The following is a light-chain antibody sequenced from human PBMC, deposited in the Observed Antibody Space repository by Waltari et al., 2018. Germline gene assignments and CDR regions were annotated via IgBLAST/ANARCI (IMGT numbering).Light chain of an antibody. CDR1: QSVSSSY. CDR2: GAS. J-gene: IGKJ2*01. V-gene: IGKV3-20*01. CDR3: QQYGSP. Sequence: DIVLTQSPGTLSLSPGERATHSCKASQSVSSSYLAWYQQKPGQAPRLLIYGASSRATGIPDRFSGSGSGTDFTLTISRLEPEDFAVYYCQQYGSPFGQGTKLEIK.